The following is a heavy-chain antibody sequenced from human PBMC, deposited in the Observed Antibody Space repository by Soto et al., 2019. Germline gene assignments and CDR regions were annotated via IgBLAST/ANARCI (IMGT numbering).Heavy chain of an antibody. CDR2: ISDSGGST. Sequence: PGGSLRLSCAASGFTFKNYAMTWVRQAPGKGLEWVSVISDSGGSTYYADSVKGRFTISRDNSKNTLYLQMNSLRAEDTAVYYCAKDLLRWYQGLIWGQGTLVTVSS. CDR1: GFTFKNYA. V-gene: IGHV3-23*01. J-gene: IGHJ4*02. D-gene: IGHD6-13*01. CDR3: AKDLLRWYQGLI.